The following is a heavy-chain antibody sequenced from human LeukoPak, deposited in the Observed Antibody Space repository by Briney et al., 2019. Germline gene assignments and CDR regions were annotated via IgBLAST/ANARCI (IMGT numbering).Heavy chain of an antibody. D-gene: IGHD4-17*01. V-gene: IGHV3-48*04. CDR1: GFTFSSYS. J-gene: IGHJ4*02. CDR2: ISRTGTTM. Sequence: GGSLRLSCAASGFTFSSYSMNWVRQAPGKGLKWLSYISRTGTTMYYADSVKGRFTISRDNAKDSLYLQMNSLRAEDTAIYYCARIMTTMTTSDYWGQGTLVTVSS. CDR3: ARIMTTMTTSDY.